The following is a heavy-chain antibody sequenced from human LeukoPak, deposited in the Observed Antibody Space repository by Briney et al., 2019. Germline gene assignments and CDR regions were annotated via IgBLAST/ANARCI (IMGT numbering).Heavy chain of an antibody. CDR2: INHSGST. V-gene: IGHV4-34*01. Sequence: PSETLSLTCAVYGGSFSGYYWSWIRQPPGKGLEWIGEINHSGSTNYNPSLKSRVTISVDTSKNQFSLKLSSVTAADTAVYYCASVWGAVAGQKPYYFDYWGQGTLVTVSS. D-gene: IGHD6-19*01. J-gene: IGHJ4*02. CDR1: GGSFSGYY. CDR3: ASVWGAVAGQKPYYFDY.